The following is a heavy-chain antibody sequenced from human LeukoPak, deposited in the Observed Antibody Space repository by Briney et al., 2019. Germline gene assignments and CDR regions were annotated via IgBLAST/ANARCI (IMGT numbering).Heavy chain of an antibody. CDR2: MNPNSGNT. V-gene: IGHV1-8*01. CDR3: ATLIGCGGDCYTFDY. D-gene: IGHD2-21*01. CDR1: GYTFTGYD. J-gene: IGHJ4*02. Sequence: ASVKVSCKASGYTFTGYDINWVRQATGQGLEWMGWMNPNSGNTGYAQKFQGRVTMTRNTSISTAYMELSSLRSEDTAVYYCATLIGCGGDCYTFDYWGQGALVSVSS.